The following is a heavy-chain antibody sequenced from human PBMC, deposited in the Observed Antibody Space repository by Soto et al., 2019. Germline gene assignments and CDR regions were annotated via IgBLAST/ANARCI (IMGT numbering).Heavy chain of an antibody. J-gene: IGHJ6*02. CDR1: GGSISSGDYY. Sequence: TLSLTCTVSGGSISSGDYYWSWIRQPPGKGLEWIGYIYYSGSTYYNPSLKSRVTISVDTSKNQFSLRLSSVTAADTAVYYCARVGGYPPTSYYGMDVWGQGTTVTV. CDR3: ARVGGYPPTSYYGMDV. D-gene: IGHD3-22*01. CDR2: IYYSGST. V-gene: IGHV4-30-4*01.